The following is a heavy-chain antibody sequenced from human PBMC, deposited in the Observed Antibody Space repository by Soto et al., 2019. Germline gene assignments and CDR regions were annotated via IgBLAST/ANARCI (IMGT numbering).Heavy chain of an antibody. CDR1: GGTFSSYT. J-gene: IGHJ5*02. CDR2: IIPILGIA. Sequence: QVQLVQSGAEVKKPGSSVKVSCKASGGTFSSYTISWVRQAPGQGLEWMGRIIPILGIANYAQKFQGRVTITGDKSTSTAYMELSSLRSEDTAVYYCARDSSGDYGNWFDPWGQGTLVTVSS. V-gene: IGHV1-69*08. D-gene: IGHD4-17*01. CDR3: ARDSSGDYGNWFDP.